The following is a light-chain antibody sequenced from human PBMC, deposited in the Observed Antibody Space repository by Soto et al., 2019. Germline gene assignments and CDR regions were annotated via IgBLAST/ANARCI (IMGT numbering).Light chain of an antibody. CDR3: QQYYSFPRT. CDR1: QRISSY. V-gene: IGKV1D-8*01. J-gene: IGKJ1*01. CDR2: AAS. Sequence: VIWMTQSPSLLSASTGDRVTISCRMSQRISSYLAWYQQKPGKAPELLIYAASTLQSGVPSRFSGSGSGTDFTLTIRCLQSEDFATYYCQQYYSFPRTFGQGTKVEIK.